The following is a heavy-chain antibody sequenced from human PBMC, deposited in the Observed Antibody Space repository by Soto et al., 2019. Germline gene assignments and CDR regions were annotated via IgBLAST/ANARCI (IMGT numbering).Heavy chain of an antibody. CDR1: GDRVSSNSAA. CDR3: AKEGGNHYYYYAMDV. Sequence: PSQTLSLTCAISGDRVSSNSAAWSWIRQSPSRGLEWLGRTFYRSKWYNDYAVSVKGRITINPDTSKNQFSLQLNSVTPEDTAVYYCAKEGGNHYYYYAMDVWGQGTTVTVS. CDR2: TFYRSKWYN. D-gene: IGHD1-26*01. V-gene: IGHV6-1*01. J-gene: IGHJ6*02.